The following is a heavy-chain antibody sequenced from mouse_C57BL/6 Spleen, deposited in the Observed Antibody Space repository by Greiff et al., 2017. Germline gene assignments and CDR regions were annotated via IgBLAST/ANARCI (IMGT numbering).Heavy chain of an antibody. V-gene: IGHV1-26*01. Sequence: EVQLQQSGPELVKPGASVKISCKASGYTFTDYYMNWVKQSHGKSLEWIGDINPNNGGTSYNQKFKGKATLTVDKSSSTAYMELRSLTSEDSAVYYCAREDWGLDYWGQGTTLTVSS. CDR2: INPNNGGT. CDR3: AREDWGLDY. J-gene: IGHJ2*01. D-gene: IGHD4-1*01. CDR1: GYTFTDYY.